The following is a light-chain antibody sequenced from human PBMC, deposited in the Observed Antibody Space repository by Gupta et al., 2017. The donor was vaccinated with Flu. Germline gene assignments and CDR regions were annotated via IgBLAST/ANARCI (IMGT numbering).Light chain of an antibody. J-gene: IGKJ1*01. CDR3: QQYYSTPT. CDR2: WAS. CDR1: QSVLYKSNNKNY. V-gene: IGKV4-1*01. Sequence: VSLGERANINCKSSQSVLYKSNNKNYLAWYQQKPGQPPKLLIYWASTRESGVPDRLSGSGSGTDFTLTISSLQAEDVAVYYCQQYYSTPTFGQGTKVEIK.